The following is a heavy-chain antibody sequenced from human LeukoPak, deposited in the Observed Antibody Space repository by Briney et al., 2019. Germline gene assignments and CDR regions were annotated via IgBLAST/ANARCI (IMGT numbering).Heavy chain of an antibody. CDR1: GGSISSGGYS. V-gene: IGHV4-30-2*02. D-gene: IGHD1-26*01. Sequence: MPSETLSLTCAVSGGSISSGGYSWSWIRQPPGKGLEWIGYIYHSGSTYYNPSLKSRVTISVDTSKNQFSLKLSSVTAADTAVYYCVGTYIRVTRDSLGDNWFDPWGQGTLVTVSS. J-gene: IGHJ5*02. CDR2: IYHSGST. CDR3: VGTYIRVTRDSLGDNWFDP.